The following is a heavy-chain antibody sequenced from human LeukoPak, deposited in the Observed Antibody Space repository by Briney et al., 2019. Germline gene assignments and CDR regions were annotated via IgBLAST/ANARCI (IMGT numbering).Heavy chain of an antibody. D-gene: IGHD6-13*01. J-gene: IGHJ4*02. V-gene: IGHV1-69*05. CDR1: GGTFSSYA. CDR2: IIPIFGTA. Sequence: SVKVSCKASGGTFSSYAISWVRQAPGQGLEWMGGIIPIFGTANYAQKFQGRVTITTDESTSTAYMELSSLRSEDTAVYYCVSRWSEYSSSYDYWGQGTLVTVSS. CDR3: VSRWSEYSSSYDY.